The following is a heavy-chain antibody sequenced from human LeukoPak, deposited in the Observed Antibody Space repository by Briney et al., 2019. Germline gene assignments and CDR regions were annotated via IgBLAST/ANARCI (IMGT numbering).Heavy chain of an antibody. D-gene: IGHD6-6*01. V-gene: IGHV4-31*03. CDR2: IYYSGST. CDR1: GGSISSGGYY. J-gene: IGHJ4*02. Sequence: SETLSLTCTVSGGSISSGGYYWSWIRQHPGKGLEWIGYIYYSGSTNYNPSLKSRVTISVDTSKNQFSLKLSSVTAADTAVYYCAREGYSSSSELWSWGQGTLVTVSS. CDR3: AREGYSSSSELWS.